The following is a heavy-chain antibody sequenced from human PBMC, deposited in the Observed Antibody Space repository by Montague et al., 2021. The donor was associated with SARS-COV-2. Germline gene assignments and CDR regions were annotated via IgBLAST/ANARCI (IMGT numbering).Heavy chain of an antibody. CDR1: GDSISSGGYF. CDR3: AESGRLGSSDPCDY. CDR2: ISYSGST. V-gene: IGHV4-31*03. Sequence: TLSLTCTVYGDSISSGGYFWNWIRQHPEKGLEYIGYISYSGSTYYNPSFRSRVSISMDTSENQFSLKMSSVTAADTAVYYCAESGRLGSSDPCDYWGQGVLVTVSS. D-gene: IGHD3-10*01. J-gene: IGHJ4*02.